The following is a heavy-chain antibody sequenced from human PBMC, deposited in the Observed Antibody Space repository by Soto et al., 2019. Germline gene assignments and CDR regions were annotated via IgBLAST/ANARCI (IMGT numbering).Heavy chain of an antibody. CDR2: ILKSGNT. J-gene: IGHJ4*02. Sequence: SSETLSLTCTVSGGSISGYSWIWFRQPPGKGLEWIGDILKSGNTNYNPSLKSRVTISLDTSENQFSLKLTSVTAADTAVYYCARGPTVTTDYWGQGTLVTVSS. D-gene: IGHD4-17*01. V-gene: IGHV4-59*01. CDR1: GGSISGYS. CDR3: ARGPTVTTDY.